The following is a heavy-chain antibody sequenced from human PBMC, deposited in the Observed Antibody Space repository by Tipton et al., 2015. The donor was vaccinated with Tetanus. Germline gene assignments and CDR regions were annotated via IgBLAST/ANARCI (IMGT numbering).Heavy chain of an antibody. J-gene: IGHJ4*02. CDR1: GGSISSIS. CDR2: IFYSGST. Sequence: TLSLTCTVSGGSISSISWIRQPPGKGLEWIGNIFYSGSTPYNPSLKSRVTLSVDTSRAQFSLKLTSVTAADTAIYYCAKHGDTSRNYYFDYWGQGALVTVSS. D-gene: IGHD6-13*01. V-gene: IGHV4-39*01. CDR3: AKHGDTSRNYYFDY.